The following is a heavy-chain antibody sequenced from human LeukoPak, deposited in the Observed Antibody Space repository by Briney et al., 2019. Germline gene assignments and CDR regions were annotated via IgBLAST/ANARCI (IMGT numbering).Heavy chain of an antibody. CDR3: ARLGDYDSGSGGY. Sequence: ETLSLTCTVSGGSINSRSYYWGWIRQPPGKGLEWIVSIYHRGSTYYNPSLTSRVAILVDTSEKQFSLRLSSVTAVDTAVYFCARLGDYDSGSGGYWGQGTLVTVSS. J-gene: IGHJ4*02. D-gene: IGHD3-10*01. CDR1: GGSINSRSYY. CDR2: IYHRGST. V-gene: IGHV4-39*01.